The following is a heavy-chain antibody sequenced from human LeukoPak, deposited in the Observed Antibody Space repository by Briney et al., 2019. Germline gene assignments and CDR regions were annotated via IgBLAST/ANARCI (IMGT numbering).Heavy chain of an antibody. Sequence: GASVKVSCKASGYTFTGYYMHWVRQAPGQGLEWMGWINPNSGGTNYAQKFQGRVTMTRDTSISTAYMELSRLRSDDTAVYYCARDRGYSYGPMGYSEGGPPGAFDIWGQGTMVTVSS. V-gene: IGHV1-2*02. CDR3: ARDRGYSYGPMGYSEGGPPGAFDI. CDR2: INPNSGGT. J-gene: IGHJ3*02. D-gene: IGHD5-18*01. CDR1: GYTFTGYY.